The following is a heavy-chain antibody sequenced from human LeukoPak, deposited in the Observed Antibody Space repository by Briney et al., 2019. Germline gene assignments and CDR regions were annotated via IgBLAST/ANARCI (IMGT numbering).Heavy chain of an antibody. CDR1: GFTFGNAW. CDR2: IKSKTDGATT. D-gene: IGHD3-22*01. CDR3: AKDRADDSSGYYSGAFDI. V-gene: IGHV3-15*01. J-gene: IGHJ3*02. Sequence: GGSLRLSCAASGFTFGNAWMTWVRQAPGKGLEWVGRIKSKTDGATTDYAAPVKGRFTISRDDSENTLYLQMNSLRAEDTAVYYCAKDRADDSSGYYSGAFDIWGQGTMVTVSS.